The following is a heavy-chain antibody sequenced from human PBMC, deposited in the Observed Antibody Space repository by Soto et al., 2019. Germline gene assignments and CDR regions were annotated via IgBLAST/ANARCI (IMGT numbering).Heavy chain of an antibody. Sequence: SETLSLTCTVSGGSISSRRYFWGWIRQPPGKGLEWIGRTHDSGIPFYNASLKSRLSISRDTSKNQFSLKLSSVTAADTAVYFCARHPVYVTGWQIDIWGQGALVTVSS. V-gene: IGHV4-39*01. CDR1: GGSISSRRYF. J-gene: IGHJ4*02. CDR3: ARHPVYVTGWQIDI. D-gene: IGHD3-10*02. CDR2: THDSGIP.